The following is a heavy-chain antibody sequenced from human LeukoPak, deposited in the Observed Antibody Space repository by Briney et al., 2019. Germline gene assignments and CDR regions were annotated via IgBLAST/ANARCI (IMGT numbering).Heavy chain of an antibody. V-gene: IGHV1-2*02. CDR1: GYTFTDYS. J-gene: IGHJ5*02. CDR3: ARDPSGVVVPYNWFDP. Sequence: GASVKVSCKASGYTFTDYSIHWVRRAPGQGLEWMGWINPNSGDTNYAQNFQGRVTMTRDTSISTVYMELSRLRSDGTAVYYCARDPSGVVVPYNWFDPWGQGTLVSVSS. D-gene: IGHD2-15*01. CDR2: INPNSGDT.